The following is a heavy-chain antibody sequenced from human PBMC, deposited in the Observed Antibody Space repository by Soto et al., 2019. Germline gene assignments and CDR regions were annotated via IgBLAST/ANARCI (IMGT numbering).Heavy chain of an antibody. D-gene: IGHD2-15*01. V-gene: IGHV3-30*18. J-gene: IGHJ4*02. CDR1: GFTFSSYG. CDR2: ISYDGSNK. CDR3: AKDPDCSGGSCYYFDY. Sequence: SGFTFSSYGMHWVRQAPGKGLEWVAVISYDGSNKYYADSVKGRFTISRDNSKNTLYLQMNSLRAEDTAVYYCAKDPDCSGGSCYYFDYWGQGTLVTVSS.